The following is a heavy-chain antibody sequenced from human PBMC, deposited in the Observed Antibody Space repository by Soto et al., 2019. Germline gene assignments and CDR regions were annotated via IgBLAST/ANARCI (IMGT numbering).Heavy chain of an antibody. CDR1: GGTFSSYA. D-gene: IGHD2-15*01. V-gene: IGHV1-69*13. CDR2: IIPIFGTA. J-gene: IGHJ6*02. Sequence: SVKVSCKASGGTFSSYAISWVLQAPGQGLEWMGGIIPIFGTANYAQKFQGRVTITADESTSTAYMELSSLRSEDTAVYYCARGYWDIVVVVAATRDYYGMDVWGQGTTVTVSS. CDR3: ARGYWDIVVVVAATRDYYGMDV.